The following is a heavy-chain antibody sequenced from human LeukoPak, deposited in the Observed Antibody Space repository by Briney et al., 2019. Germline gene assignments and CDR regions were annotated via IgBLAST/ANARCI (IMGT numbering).Heavy chain of an antibody. D-gene: IGHD4-17*01. CDR3: AKESRPTVTTWSPFYYYYGMDV. J-gene: IGHJ6*02. V-gene: IGHV3-30*18. CDR1: GFSFSSYG. CDR2: ISYDGSNK. Sequence: GGSLRLSCAASGFSFSSYGMHWVREAPGKGLEWVAVISYDGSNKYYADSVKGRFTISRDNSKNTLYLQMNSLRAEDTAVYYCAKESRPTVTTWSPFYYYYGMDVWGQGTTVTVSS.